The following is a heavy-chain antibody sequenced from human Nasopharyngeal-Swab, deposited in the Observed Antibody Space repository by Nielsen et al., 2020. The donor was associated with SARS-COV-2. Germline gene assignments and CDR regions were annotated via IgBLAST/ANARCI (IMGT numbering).Heavy chain of an antibody. V-gene: IGHV3-21*01. CDR2: ISRSSGYI. CDR3: ARGIWDLREDYYYGMDV. CDR1: AFTFSSYN. D-gene: IGHD1-26*01. J-gene: IGHJ6*02. Sequence: GESLKISCTASAFTFSSYNINWVRQAPGKGLEWVSSISRSSGYIYYAVSVKGRFTISRDNAKNSLSLQMNSLRAEDTAVYYCARGIWDLREDYYYGMDVWGQGTTVTVSS.